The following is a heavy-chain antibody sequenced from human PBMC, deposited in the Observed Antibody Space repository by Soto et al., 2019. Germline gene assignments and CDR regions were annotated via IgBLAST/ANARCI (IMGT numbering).Heavy chain of an antibody. D-gene: IGHD3-9*01. V-gene: IGHV3-64D*06. CDR2: ISSDGDIT. CDR3: VKVSTFYDLLTGYYSTNFFDP. CDR1: GFTFSEYS. Sequence: PGGSLRLSCSASGFTFSEYSMHWVRQARGKGLQYVSTISSDGDITYYADSVKRRFTISRDNSKNTLYLQMNSLRPEDTAVYYCVKVSTFYDLLTGYYSTNFFDPWGQGPLVTVSS. J-gene: IGHJ5*02.